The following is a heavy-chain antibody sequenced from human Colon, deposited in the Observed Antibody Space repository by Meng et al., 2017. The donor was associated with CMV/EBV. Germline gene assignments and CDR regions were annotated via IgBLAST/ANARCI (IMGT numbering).Heavy chain of an antibody. J-gene: IGHJ4*02. Sequence: QVRRREAGPGLVKPSETLSLTCTVSGASITSYYWSWIRQPAGKGLEWIGRVYISGNTNYNPSLKSRVTMSIDTSKNQLSLNIRSVTAADTAVYYCARDSNLSGLAYWGQGTLVTVSS. D-gene: IGHD3-10*01. CDR3: ARDSNLSGLAY. CDR1: GASITSYY. V-gene: IGHV4-4*07. CDR2: VYISGNT.